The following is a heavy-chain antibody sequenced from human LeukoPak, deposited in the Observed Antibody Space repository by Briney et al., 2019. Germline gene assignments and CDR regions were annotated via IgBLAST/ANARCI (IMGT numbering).Heavy chain of an antibody. CDR1: DSGFSFYKYW. CDR3: AIWGADQNY. CDR2: INSDGTST. Sequence: GGSLRLSCAASDSGFSFYKYWMHWVRQAPGKGLVWVSRINSDGTSTTYADSVKGRFTISRDNAKNSLYLQMNSLRAEDTAVYYCAIWGADQNYWGQGTLVTVSS. J-gene: IGHJ4*02. D-gene: IGHD3-16*01. V-gene: IGHV3-74*03.